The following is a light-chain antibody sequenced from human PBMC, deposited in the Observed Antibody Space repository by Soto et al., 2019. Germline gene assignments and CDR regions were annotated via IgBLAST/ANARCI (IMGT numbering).Light chain of an antibody. J-gene: IGKJ1*01. CDR2: DAS. V-gene: IGKV3-20*01. CDR3: HVYGSSPPWT. CDR1: QSFSSSQ. Sequence: EIVLTQSPGTLSLSPGERATLSCRASQSFSSSQLAWYQQKPGQDPRLVIYDASSRATGIPDRFSGSGSETDLTLTISRLEPEDFSVYHWHVYGSSPPWTFGQGTKVEIK.